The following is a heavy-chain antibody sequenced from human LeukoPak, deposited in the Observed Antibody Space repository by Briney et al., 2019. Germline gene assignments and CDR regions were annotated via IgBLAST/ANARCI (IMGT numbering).Heavy chain of an antibody. CDR3: ARGMGFGELLPEEVFDY. CDR2: FDPEDGET. CDR1: GYTLTELS. D-gene: IGHD3-10*01. Sequence: ASVKVSCKVSGYTLTELSMHWVRQAPGKGLEWMGGFDPEDGETIYAQKFQGRVTMTEDTSTDTAYMELSSLRSEDTAVYYCARGMGFGELLPEEVFDYWGQGTLVTVSS. J-gene: IGHJ4*02. V-gene: IGHV1-24*01.